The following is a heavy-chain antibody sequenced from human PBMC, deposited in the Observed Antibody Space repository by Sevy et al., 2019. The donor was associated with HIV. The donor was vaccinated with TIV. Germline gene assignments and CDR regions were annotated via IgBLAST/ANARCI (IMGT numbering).Heavy chain of an antibody. CDR2: IIPILGTT. CDR3: TKDLIDATMGFDH. D-gene: IGHD1-1*01. V-gene: IGHV1-69*13. CDR1: GGTFSTYA. Sequence: ASVKVSCKASGGTFSTYAFNWVRQAPGQGLEWVGGIIPILGTTNYAQKFQGRVSIIADESTGTTYMTLSRLTSEDTAVYYCTKDLIDATMGFDHWGQGALVTVSS. J-gene: IGHJ4*02.